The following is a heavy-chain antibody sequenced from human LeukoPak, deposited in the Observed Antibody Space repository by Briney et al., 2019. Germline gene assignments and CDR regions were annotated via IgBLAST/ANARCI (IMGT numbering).Heavy chain of an antibody. Sequence: SETLSLTCAVYGGSFSGYYWSWIRQPPGKGLEWIGEINHSGSTNYNPSLKSRVTISVDTPKNQFSLKLSSVTAADTAVYYCARGPLWFGELLPYCYYYGMDVWGQGTTVTVSS. J-gene: IGHJ6*02. CDR3: ARGPLWFGELLPYCYYYGMDV. V-gene: IGHV4-34*01. D-gene: IGHD3-10*01. CDR2: INHSGST. CDR1: GGSFSGYY.